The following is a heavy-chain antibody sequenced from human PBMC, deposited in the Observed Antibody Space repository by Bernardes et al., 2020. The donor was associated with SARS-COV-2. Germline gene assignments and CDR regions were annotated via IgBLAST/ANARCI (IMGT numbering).Heavy chain of an antibody. D-gene: IGHD2-2*01. CDR2: ISGSGGST. V-gene: IGHV3-23*01. Sequence: GSLRLSCAASGFTFSSYAMSWVRQAPGKGLEWVSAISGSGGSTYYADSVKGRFTISRDNSKNTLYLQMNSLRAEDTAVYYCAKAPYCSSTSCPIDYWGQGTLVTVSS. CDR1: GFTFSSYA. J-gene: IGHJ4*02. CDR3: AKAPYCSSTSCPIDY.